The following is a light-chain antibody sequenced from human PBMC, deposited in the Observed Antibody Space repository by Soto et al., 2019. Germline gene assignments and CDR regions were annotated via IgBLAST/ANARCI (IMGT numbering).Light chain of an antibody. CDR3: LQATHWPHT. V-gene: IGKV2-30*01. Sequence: DVVMTQSPFFLPVTLGQPASVTCRSTQSLVDSDGNTYLIWFHQSPGQSPRRLIYQISNRDSGVPDRFSGTGSGTEFTLQISRVEAEDVGVYYCLQATHWPHTFGQGTKLEI. J-gene: IGKJ2*01. CDR2: QIS. CDR1: QSLVDSDGNTY.